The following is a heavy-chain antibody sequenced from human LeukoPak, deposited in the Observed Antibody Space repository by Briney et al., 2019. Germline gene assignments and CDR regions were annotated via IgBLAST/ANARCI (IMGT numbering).Heavy chain of an antibody. Sequence: LRLSCAASGFTFDDYAMHWVRQAPGKGLEWIGNIYYSGHTYYNPSLKSRVTISVDTSKNQFSLKLSSVTAADTAVYHCAEHSFLGSGAGVNWFDPWGQGTLVTVSS. D-gene: IGHD3-10*01. V-gene: IGHV4-30-2*03. CDR1: GFTFDDYA. J-gene: IGHJ5*02. CDR3: AEHSFLGSGAGVNWFDP. CDR2: IYYSGHT.